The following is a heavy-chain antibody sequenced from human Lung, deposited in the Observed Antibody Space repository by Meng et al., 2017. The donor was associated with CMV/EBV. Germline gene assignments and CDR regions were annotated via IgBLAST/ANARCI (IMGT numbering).Heavy chain of an antibody. Sequence: ESLKISCAASGFTFSSYAMSWVRQAPGKGLEWVSAISGSGGSTYYADSVKGRFTISRDNSKNTLYLQMNSLRAEDTAVYYCAKSVAYYDSRGHLSGYYVNYWGQGPVVPVSS. J-gene: IGHJ4*02. CDR2: ISGSGGST. CDR1: GFTFSSYA. V-gene: IGHV3-23*01. D-gene: IGHD3-22*01. CDR3: AKSVAYYDSRGHLSGYYVNY.